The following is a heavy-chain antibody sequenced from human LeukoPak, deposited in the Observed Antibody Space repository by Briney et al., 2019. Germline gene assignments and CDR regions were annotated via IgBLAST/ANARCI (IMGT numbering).Heavy chain of an antibody. CDR2: ISGSGGST. CDR3: ARSLYYSGSGSFLDY. CDR1: GFTFSSYA. Sequence: GGSLRFSCAASGFTFSSYAMSWVRQAPGKGLEWVSAISGSGGSTYYADSVKGRFTISRDNSKNTLFLQMGSLRAEDMAVYYCARSLYYSGSGSFLDYWGQGALVTVSS. V-gene: IGHV3-23*01. J-gene: IGHJ4*02. D-gene: IGHD3-10*01.